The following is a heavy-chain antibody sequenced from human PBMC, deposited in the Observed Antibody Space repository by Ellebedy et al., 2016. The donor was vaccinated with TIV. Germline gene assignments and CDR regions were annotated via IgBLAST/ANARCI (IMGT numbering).Heavy chain of an antibody. V-gene: IGHV3-15*01. CDR2: IKSKTDGGAA. D-gene: IGHD5-18*01. CDR1: GFTFSNAR. J-gene: IGHJ4*02. Sequence: GGSLRLSCAASGFTFSNARMNWVRQAPGKGLEWVGRIKSKTDGGAADYAAPVKGRFTISRDDSKNTLYLRMNSLKTEDTAVYFCTTVYRYNYDSVWGQGTLVTVSS. CDR3: TTVYRYNYDSV.